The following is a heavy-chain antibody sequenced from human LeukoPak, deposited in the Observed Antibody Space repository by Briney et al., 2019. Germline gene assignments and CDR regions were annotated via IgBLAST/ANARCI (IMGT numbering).Heavy chain of an antibody. J-gene: IGHJ4*02. CDR1: GFTVSSNY. CDR3: AIHYYGSGRLDY. D-gene: IGHD3-10*01. CDR2: FYSGGNT. Sequence: GGSLRLSCAASGFTVSSNYVSWVRQAPGKGLEWVSVFYSGGNTYYTDSVKGRFTLSRDNSKNTLYLQMNSLRAEDTAVYYCAIHYYGSGRLDYWGQGTLVTVSS. V-gene: IGHV3-53*01.